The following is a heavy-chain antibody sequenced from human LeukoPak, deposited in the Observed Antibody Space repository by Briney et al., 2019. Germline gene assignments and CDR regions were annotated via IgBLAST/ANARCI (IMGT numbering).Heavy chain of an antibody. J-gene: IGHJ4*02. Sequence: GESLKISCKGSGYSFTSYRISWVRQMPGKGLEWMGRIDPSDSYTNYSPSFQGHVTISADKSISTAYLQWSSLKASDTAMYYCARLTKSGYCSSTSCYDWGQGTLVTVSS. CDR1: GYSFTSYR. CDR3: ARLTKSGYCSSTSCYD. CDR2: IDPSDSYT. V-gene: IGHV5-10-1*01. D-gene: IGHD2-2*01.